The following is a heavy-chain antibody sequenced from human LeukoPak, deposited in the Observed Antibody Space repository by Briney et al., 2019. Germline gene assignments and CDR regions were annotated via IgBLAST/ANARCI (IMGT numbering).Heavy chain of an antibody. CDR2: INHSGST. D-gene: IGHD5-24*01. V-gene: IGHV4-34*01. Sequence: SETLSLTCAVYGGSFSGYYCSWIRQPPGKGLEWIGEINHSGSTNYNPSLKSRVTISVDTSKNQFSLKLSSVTAADTAVHYCARGGRDGYKFDYWGQGTLVTVSS. J-gene: IGHJ4*02. CDR3: ARGGRDGYKFDY. CDR1: GGSFSGYY.